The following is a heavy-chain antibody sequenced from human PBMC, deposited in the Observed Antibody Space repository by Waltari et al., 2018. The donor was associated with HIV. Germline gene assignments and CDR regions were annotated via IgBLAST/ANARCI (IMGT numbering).Heavy chain of an antibody. V-gene: IGHV3-13*01. CDR3: TRGRSGALMDV. CDR1: GFNLPKYD. J-gene: IGHJ6*02. CDR2: IDTVGDT. Sequence: EVQLVESGGGLVQPGGSLRLSCAASGFNLPKYDMPWVRQATGKGLEWVAGIDTVGDTYYPESVKGRFTISRENAKNGMHLQMNSLRAGDTAVYYCTRGRSGALMDVWGQGTAVTVSS. D-gene: IGHD3-10*01.